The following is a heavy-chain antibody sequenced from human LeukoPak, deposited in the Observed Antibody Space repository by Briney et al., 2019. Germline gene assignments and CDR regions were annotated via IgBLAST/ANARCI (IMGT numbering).Heavy chain of an antibody. CDR3: ARRVLLGYCGSTSCSFDY. J-gene: IGHJ4*02. Sequence: SETLSLTCAVYGGSFSGYYWSWIRQPPGKGLEWIWKINHSGSTNYNPSLKSRVTISVDTSKNQFSLKLSSVTAADTAVYYCARRVLLGYCGSTSCSFDYWGQGTLVTVSS. CDR1: GGSFSGYY. V-gene: IGHV4-34*01. CDR2: INHSGST. D-gene: IGHD2-2*01.